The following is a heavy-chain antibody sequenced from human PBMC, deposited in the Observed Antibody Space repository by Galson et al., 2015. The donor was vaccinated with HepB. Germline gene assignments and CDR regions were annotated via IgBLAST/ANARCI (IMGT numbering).Heavy chain of an antibody. V-gene: IGHV3-21*06. CDR1: GFTFSTYS. Sequence: SLRLSCAASGFTFSTYSMNWVRQAPGKGLEWVSCITTGSRYKYYADSLKGRFTISRDDAKNSLYLQMNSLSAGDTAIYYCARVHYHGSGSHYDMDVWGQGTTVTVSS. D-gene: IGHD3-10*01. J-gene: IGHJ6*02. CDR3: ARVHYHGSGSHYDMDV. CDR2: ITTGSRYK.